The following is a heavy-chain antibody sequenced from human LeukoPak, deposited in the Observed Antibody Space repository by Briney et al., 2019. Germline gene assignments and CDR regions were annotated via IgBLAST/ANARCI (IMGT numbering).Heavy chain of an antibody. J-gene: IGHJ4*02. Sequence: PSETLSLTCTVSGGSISSYYWSWIRQPAGKGLERIGRIYTSGSTNYNPSLKSRVTMSVDTSKNQFSLKLSSVTAADTAVYYCARGDSSGLEYYFDYWGQGTLVTVSS. D-gene: IGHD3-22*01. CDR1: GGSISSYY. V-gene: IGHV4-4*07. CDR2: IYTSGST. CDR3: ARGDSSGLEYYFDY.